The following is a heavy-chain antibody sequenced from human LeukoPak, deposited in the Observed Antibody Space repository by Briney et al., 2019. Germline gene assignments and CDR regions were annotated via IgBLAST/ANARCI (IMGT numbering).Heavy chain of an antibody. CDR2: IYYSGST. V-gene: IGHV4-59*01. D-gene: IGHD3-3*01. CDR1: GGSISTYY. J-gene: IGHJ5*02. Sequence: PSETLSLTCTVSGGSISTYYWSWIRQPPGKGLEWIGYIYYSGSTNYNPSLKSRVTISVDTSKNQFSLKLSSVTAADTAVYYCARALVRFLELTPWGQGTLVTVSS. CDR3: ARALVRFLELTP.